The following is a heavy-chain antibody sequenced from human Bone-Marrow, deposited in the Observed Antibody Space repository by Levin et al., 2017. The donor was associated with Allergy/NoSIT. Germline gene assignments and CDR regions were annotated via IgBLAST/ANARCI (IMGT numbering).Heavy chain of an antibody. V-gene: IGHV4-34*01. D-gene: IGHD6-19*01. CDR3: ARDTSSGWGPYYYTVWTS. CDR2: INHSGST. J-gene: IGHJ6*02. Sequence: SCAVYGGSFSGYYWSWIRQPPGKGLEWIGEINHSGSTNYNPSLKSRVTISVDTSKNQFSLKLSTVTAADTAVYYCARDTSSGWGPYYYTVWTSGAKGPRSPSP. CDR1: GGSFSGYY.